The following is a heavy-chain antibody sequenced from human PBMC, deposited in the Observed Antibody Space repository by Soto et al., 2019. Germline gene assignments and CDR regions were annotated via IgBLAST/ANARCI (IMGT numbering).Heavy chain of an antibody. D-gene: IGHD3-16*01. Sequence: QVQLVQSGADVKKPGSSVKVACKTSGGSFGSSAISWVRQAPAQGLEWMGELIPVFDKANYAQNFQGRLTITADELTGTVFLEVSSLRAEDTAVYFCARLRRDWGDAFDLGGRGTFVTVSS. CDR3: ARLRRDWGDAFDL. CDR2: LIPVFDKA. CDR1: GGSFGSSA. J-gene: IGHJ3*01. V-gene: IGHV1-69*01.